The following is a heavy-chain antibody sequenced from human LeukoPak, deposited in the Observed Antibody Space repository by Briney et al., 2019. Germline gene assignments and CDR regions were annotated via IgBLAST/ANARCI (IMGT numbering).Heavy chain of an antibody. D-gene: IGHD3-10*01. CDR3: VKPKITMVRGVPFDY. J-gene: IGHJ4*02. Sequence: GGSLRLSCAASGFTFNTYTMNWVRQAPGKGLEWVSYISGSSGIIDYADSVKGRFTISRDNSKNTLYLQMNSLRAEDTAVYYCVKPKITMVRGVPFDYWGQGTLVTVSS. V-gene: IGHV3-48*01. CDR1: GFTFNTYT. CDR2: ISGSSGII.